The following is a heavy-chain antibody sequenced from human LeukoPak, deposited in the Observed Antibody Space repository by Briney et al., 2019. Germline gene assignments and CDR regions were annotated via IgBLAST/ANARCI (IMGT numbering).Heavy chain of an antibody. D-gene: IGHD2-15*01. V-gene: IGHV1-2*06. Sequence: ASVTVSCKASGYTFTSYYMHWVRQAPGQGLEWMGRINPNSGGTNYAQKLQGRVTMTRDTSISTAYMELSSLRSDDTAVYYRVRYESGGATYDYWGQGTLVTVSS. J-gene: IGHJ4*02. CDR2: INPNSGGT. CDR1: GYTFTSYY. CDR3: VRYESGGATYDY.